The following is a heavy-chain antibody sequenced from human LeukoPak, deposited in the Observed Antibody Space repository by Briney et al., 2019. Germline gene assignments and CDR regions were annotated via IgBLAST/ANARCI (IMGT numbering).Heavy chain of an antibody. CDR3: ARDARLLRLGELSYFDY. CDR1: GGTFSSYA. Sequence: SVKVSCKASGGTFSSYAISWVRQAPGQGLEWMGRIIPIFGTANYAQKFQGRVTITTDESTSTAYMELSSLRSEDTAVYCCARDARLLRLGELSYFDYWGQGTLVTVSS. V-gene: IGHV1-69*05. D-gene: IGHD3-16*02. J-gene: IGHJ4*02. CDR2: IIPIFGTA.